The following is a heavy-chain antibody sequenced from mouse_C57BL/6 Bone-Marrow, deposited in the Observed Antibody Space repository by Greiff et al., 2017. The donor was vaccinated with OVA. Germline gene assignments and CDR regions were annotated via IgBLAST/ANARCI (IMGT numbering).Heavy chain of an antibody. J-gene: IGHJ2*01. CDR2: IWTGGGT. CDR1: GFSLTSYA. Sequence: VKLVESGPGLVAPSQSLSITCTVSGFSLTSYAISWVRQPPGKGLEWLGVIWTGGGTNYNSALKSRLSISKDNSKSQVFLKMNSLQTDDTARYYCARDYGYHGNYFDYWGQGTTLTVSS. V-gene: IGHV2-9-1*01. D-gene: IGHD2-2*01. CDR3: ARDYGYHGNYFDY.